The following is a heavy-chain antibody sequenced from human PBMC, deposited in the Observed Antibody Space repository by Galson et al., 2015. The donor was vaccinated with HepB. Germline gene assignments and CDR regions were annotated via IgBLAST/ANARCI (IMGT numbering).Heavy chain of an antibody. CDR3: AKGGVDISSYGMDV. CDR1: GLSFGSYG. Sequence: SLRLSCAASGLSFGSYGMHWVRQAPGKGLEWVAVISDDGSYKHYADSVRGRFTISRDNSKNTLYLQMNSLRAEDTALYYCAKGGVDISSYGMDVWGQGTTVTVSS. CDR2: ISDDGSYK. V-gene: IGHV3-30*18. D-gene: IGHD3-9*01. J-gene: IGHJ6*02.